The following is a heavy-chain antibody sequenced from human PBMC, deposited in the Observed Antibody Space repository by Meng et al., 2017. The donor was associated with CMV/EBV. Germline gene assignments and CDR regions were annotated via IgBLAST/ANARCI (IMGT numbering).Heavy chain of an antibody. D-gene: IGHD6-13*01. Sequence: TLKESGPTPVKPTQPLTLTCTFSWFSPGTSGVGVGWIRQPPGKALEWLALIYWDDDKRYSPSLKSRLTITKDTSKNQVVLTMTNMDPVDTATYYCARIAAAGRFDYWGQGTLVTVSS. CDR3: ARIAAAGRFDY. V-gene: IGHV2-5*02. J-gene: IGHJ4*02. CDR2: IYWDDDK. CDR1: WFSPGTSGVG.